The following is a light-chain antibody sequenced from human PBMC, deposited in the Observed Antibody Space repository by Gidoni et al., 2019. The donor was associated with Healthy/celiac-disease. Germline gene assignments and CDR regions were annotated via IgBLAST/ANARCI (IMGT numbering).Light chain of an antibody. CDR2: DAS. Sequence: EIVMTQSPATLSVSPGERAPLSCRASQSVSKNLAWYQQKPGQAPRLLIYDASTRATGIPPRFSGSGSGTEFTLTISSLQSEDFAVYSCQQYNNWPPWTFGQGTKVEI. J-gene: IGKJ1*01. V-gene: IGKV3-15*01. CDR3: QQYNNWPPWT. CDR1: QSVSKN.